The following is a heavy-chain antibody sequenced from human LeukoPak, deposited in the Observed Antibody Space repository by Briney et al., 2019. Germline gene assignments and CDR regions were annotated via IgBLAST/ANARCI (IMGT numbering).Heavy chain of an antibody. CDR3: ATTANRDSSGYLFRAWFDP. J-gene: IGHJ5*02. Sequence: ASVKVSCKVSGYTLTELSMHWVRQAPGKGLEWMGGFDPEDGETIYAQKFQGRVTMTEDTSTDTAYMELSSLRSEDTAVYYCATTANRDSSGYLFRAWFDPWGQGTLVTVPS. CDR2: FDPEDGET. D-gene: IGHD3-22*01. V-gene: IGHV1-24*01. CDR1: GYTLTELS.